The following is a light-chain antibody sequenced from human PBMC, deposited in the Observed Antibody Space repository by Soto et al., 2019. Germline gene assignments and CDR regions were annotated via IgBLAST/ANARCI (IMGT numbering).Light chain of an antibody. V-gene: IGKV1-39*01. CDR1: QDISTF. CDR2: RAS. J-gene: IGKJ2*01. CDR3: QQSYSTPFT. Sequence: DIQMTQSPSSLSASVEDSVTITCRATQDISTFLNWYQQRPGKAPNVLIYRASTLQGDVPSRFSGSGSGTDFTLTISGLQPEYFAIYYCQQSYSTPFTFGQGTQVEV.